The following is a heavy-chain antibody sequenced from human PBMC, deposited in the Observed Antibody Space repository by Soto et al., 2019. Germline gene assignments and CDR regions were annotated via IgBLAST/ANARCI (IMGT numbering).Heavy chain of an antibody. CDR3: AREFGDFWSGYRGYYFDY. D-gene: IGHD3-3*01. V-gene: IGHV1-18*01. J-gene: IGHJ4*02. CDR1: GYTFTSYG. Sequence: ASVKVSCKASGYTFTSYGISWVRQAPGQGLEWMGWISAYNGNTNYAQKLQGRVTMTTDTSTSTAYMELRSLRSDDTAVYYCAREFGDFWSGYRGYYFDYWGQGTLVTVS. CDR2: ISAYNGNT.